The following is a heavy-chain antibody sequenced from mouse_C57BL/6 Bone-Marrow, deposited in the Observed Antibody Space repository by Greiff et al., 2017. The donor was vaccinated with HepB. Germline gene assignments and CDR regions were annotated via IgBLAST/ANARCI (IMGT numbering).Heavy chain of an antibody. CDR3: ARQGYGNDYAMDY. Sequence: EVQLQESGGGLVQPGGSLKLSCAASGFTFSDYYMYWVRQTPEKRLEWVAYISNGGGSTYYPDTVKGRFTISRDNAKNTLYLQMSRLKSEDTAMYYCARQGYGNDYAMDYWGQGTSVTVSS. V-gene: IGHV5-12*01. CDR2: ISNGGGST. CDR1: GFTFSDYY. J-gene: IGHJ4*01. D-gene: IGHD2-10*02.